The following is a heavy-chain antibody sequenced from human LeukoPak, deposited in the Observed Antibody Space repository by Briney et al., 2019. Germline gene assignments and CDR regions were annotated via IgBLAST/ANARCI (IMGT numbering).Heavy chain of an antibody. J-gene: IGHJ4*02. CDR2: INSDGRST. CDR3: ARDPDSSGWSSIEY. V-gene: IGHV3-74*01. D-gene: IGHD6-19*01. CDR1: GFTFSRYW. Sequence: GGSLRLSCAASGFTFSRYWMHWVRQARGKGLVWVSRINSDGRSTNYADSVKGRFTISRDNAKNTLYLQMNSLRAEDAAVYYCARDPDSSGWSSIEYWGQGTMVTVSS.